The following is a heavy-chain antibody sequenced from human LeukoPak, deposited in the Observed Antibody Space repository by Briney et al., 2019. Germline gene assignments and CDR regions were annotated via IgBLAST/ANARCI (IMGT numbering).Heavy chain of an antibody. V-gene: IGHV3-30-3*01. J-gene: IGHJ4*02. CDR3: ARGTNDYGGFERKKPLDY. Sequence: GGSLRLSCVASGVTLSNYAMSWARQAPGKGLEWVAVVSYDGSNKYLADSVKGRFTISRDNSKNTQFLQMNSLRADDTAVYFCARGTNDYGGFERKKPLDYWGQGTLVTVSS. D-gene: IGHD4-23*01. CDR1: GVTLSNYA. CDR2: VSYDGSNK.